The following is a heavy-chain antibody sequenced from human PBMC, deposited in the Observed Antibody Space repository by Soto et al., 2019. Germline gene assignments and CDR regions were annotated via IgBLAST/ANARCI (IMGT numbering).Heavy chain of an antibody. CDR2: IHYTAST. J-gene: IGHJ6*02. V-gene: IGHV4-61*03. CDR3: ARDRGNFGVVLADFYQCGMDV. D-gene: IGHD3-3*01. CDR1: GDAVTSGSIY. Sequence: QVQLQESGPGLVKPSETLFLTCTVSGDAVTSGSIYWSWIRQPPGQGLEWIGYIHYTASTNYNPSLKSRVAISVDPSKNHFSLTLSYVTAADTAVYYCARDRGNFGVVLADFYQCGMDVWGQGTAVTVSS.